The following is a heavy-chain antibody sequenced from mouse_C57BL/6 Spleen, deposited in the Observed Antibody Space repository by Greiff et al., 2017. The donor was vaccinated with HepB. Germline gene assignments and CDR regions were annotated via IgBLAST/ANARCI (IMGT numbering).Heavy chain of an antibody. V-gene: IGHV1-64*01. CDR2: IHPNSGST. Sequence: VQLQQPGAELVKPGASVKLSCKASGYTFTSYWMHWVKQRPGQGLEWIGMIHPNSGSTNYNEKFKSKATLTVDKSSSTAYMQLSSLTSEDSAVYYCAREGGQLRLRGFDYWGQGTTLTVSS. CDR3: AREGGQLRLRGFDY. D-gene: IGHD3-2*02. CDR1: GYTFTSYW. J-gene: IGHJ2*01.